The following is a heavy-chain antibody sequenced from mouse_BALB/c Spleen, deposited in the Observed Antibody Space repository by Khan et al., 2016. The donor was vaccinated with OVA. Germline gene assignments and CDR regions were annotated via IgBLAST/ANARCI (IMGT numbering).Heavy chain of an antibody. CDR3: ARENYYGSSHYAMDY. D-gene: IGHD1-1*01. J-gene: IGHJ4*01. CDR1: GYTFTSYW. Sequence: DLVKPGASVKLSCKASGYTFTSYWINWIKQRPGQGLEWIGRISPGSGTPYYNEMFKGKATLTVDISSNTAYIQLSSLSSEDSAAYFCARENYYGSSHYAMDYWGQGTSVTVSS. V-gene: IGHV1S41*01. CDR2: ISPGSGTP.